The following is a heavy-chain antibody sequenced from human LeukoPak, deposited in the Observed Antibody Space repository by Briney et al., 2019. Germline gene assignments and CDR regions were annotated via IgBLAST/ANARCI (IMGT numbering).Heavy chain of an antibody. CDR2: IATSSSTI. D-gene: IGHD1-7*01. J-gene: IGHJ4*02. CDR3: ARDNWNYVFDY. Sequence: PGGSLRLSCAASGFTFSDYSMNWVRQAPGKGLEWVSYIATSSSTIYYADSVKGRFTISRDNAKNSLYLQMNSLRAEDTAVYYCARDNWNYVFDYWGQGTLVTVSS. V-gene: IGHV3-48*01. CDR1: GFTFSDYS.